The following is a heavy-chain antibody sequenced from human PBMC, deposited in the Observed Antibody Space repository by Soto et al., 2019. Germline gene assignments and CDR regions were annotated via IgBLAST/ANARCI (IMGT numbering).Heavy chain of an antibody. Sequence: PSETLSLTCTVSGGSISSYYWSWIRQPAGKGLEWIGRIYTSGSTNYNPSLKSRVTMSVDTSKNQFSLKLSSVTAADTAVYYCARDTSSMIYYYGMDVWGQGTTVTVSS. V-gene: IGHV4-4*07. CDR2: IYTSGST. CDR1: GGSISSYY. J-gene: IGHJ6*02. D-gene: IGHD3-16*01. CDR3: ARDTSSMIYYYGMDV.